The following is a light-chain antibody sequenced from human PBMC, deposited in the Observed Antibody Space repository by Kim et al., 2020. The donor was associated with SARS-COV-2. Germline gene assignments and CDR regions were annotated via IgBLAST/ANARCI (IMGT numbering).Light chain of an antibody. CDR3: QKYNGAPWT. J-gene: IGKJ1*01. CDR2: AAS. CDR1: QGISHD. V-gene: IGKV1-27*01. Sequence: DIQMTQSPSSLSASVGDRVTITCRASQGISHDLAWYQQKPGKVPKLLIFAASALQSGVPSRFSGSGSGTDFTLTISSLQPEDVATYYCQKYNGAPWTFGQGTKVDIK.